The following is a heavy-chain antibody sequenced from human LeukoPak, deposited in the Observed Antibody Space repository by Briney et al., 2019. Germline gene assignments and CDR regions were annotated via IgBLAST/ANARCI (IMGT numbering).Heavy chain of an antibody. CDR3: ARHSPYYYDSSGYYDY. V-gene: IGHV5-51*01. J-gene: IGHJ4*02. D-gene: IGHD3-22*01. CDR2: IYPGDSDT. CDR1: GYSFTSYW. Sequence: GESLKISCKGSGYSFTSYWIGWVRQMPGKGLEWMGIIYPGDSDTRYSPSFQGQVTISADKSISTAYLQWSSLKASDTAMYYCARHSPYYYDSSGYYDYWGQGTLVTVPS.